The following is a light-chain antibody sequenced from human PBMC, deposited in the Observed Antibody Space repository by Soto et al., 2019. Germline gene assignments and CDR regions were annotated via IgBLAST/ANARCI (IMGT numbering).Light chain of an antibody. Sequence: QSVLTQPASVSGSPGQSITISCTGTTNDIGTYDFVSWYQQHPGKAPKLLIHEVTNRPSGVSSRFSGSKSGNSASLTIAGLQPEDEADYFCCSYAGSSLYVFGTGTQLTVL. CDR2: EVT. V-gene: IGLV2-23*02. CDR1: TNDIGTYDF. J-gene: IGLJ1*01. CDR3: CSYAGSSLYV.